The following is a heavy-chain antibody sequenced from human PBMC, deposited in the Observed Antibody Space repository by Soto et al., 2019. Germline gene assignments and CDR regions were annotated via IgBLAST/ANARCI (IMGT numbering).Heavy chain of an antibody. V-gene: IGHV3-15*07. D-gene: IGHD2-8*01. Sequence: PGGSLRLSCAASGFTFSNAWMNWVRQAPGKGLEWVGRIKSKTDGGTTDYAAPVKGRFTISRDDSKNTLYLQMNSLKTEDTAVYYCTTWRFYPGLLMVYDYYYYGMDVWGQGTTVTVSS. CDR1: GFTFSNAW. CDR2: IKSKTDGGTT. CDR3: TTWRFYPGLLMVYDYYYYGMDV. J-gene: IGHJ6*02.